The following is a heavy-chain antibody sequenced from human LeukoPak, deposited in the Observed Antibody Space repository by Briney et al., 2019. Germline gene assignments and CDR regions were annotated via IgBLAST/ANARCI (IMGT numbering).Heavy chain of an antibody. CDR1: GGSISSGGYY. CDR3: AVLRYFDWLSPNEGWFDP. D-gene: IGHD3-9*01. J-gene: IGHJ5*02. CDR2: IYYSGST. V-gene: IGHV4-30-2*03. Sequence: PSETLSLTCTVSGGSISSGGYYWSWIRQPPGKGLEWIGYIYYSGSTYYNPSLKSRVTISVDTSKNQFSLKLSSVTAADTAVYYCAVLRYFDWLSPNEGWFDPWGQGTLVTVSS.